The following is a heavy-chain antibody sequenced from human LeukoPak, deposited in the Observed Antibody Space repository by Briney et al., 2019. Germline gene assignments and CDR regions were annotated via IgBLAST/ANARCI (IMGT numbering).Heavy chain of an antibody. Sequence: SVKVSCKASGGTFSSYAISWVRQAPGQGLEWMGRIIPILGIANYAQKFQGRVTITADKSTNTAYMELSSLRSEDTAVYYCARVKGITMVRGVPYGMDVWGQGTTVTVSS. D-gene: IGHD3-10*01. CDR3: ARVKGITMVRGVPYGMDV. J-gene: IGHJ6*02. CDR2: IIPILGIA. V-gene: IGHV1-69*04. CDR1: GGTFSSYA.